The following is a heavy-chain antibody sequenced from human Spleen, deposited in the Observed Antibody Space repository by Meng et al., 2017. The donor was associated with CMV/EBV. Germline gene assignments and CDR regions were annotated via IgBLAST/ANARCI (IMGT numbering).Heavy chain of an antibody. CDR3: ARATYYYDSTGYKITYYFDY. D-gene: IGHD3-22*01. CDR2: INSDGSIT. V-gene: IGHV3-74*01. Sequence: FSSYWMNWVRQAPGKGLVWVSRINSDGSITNYADSVKGRFTISRDNAKNTLYLQMNSLRAEDTALYYCARATYYYDSTGYKITYYFDYWGQGTLVTVSS. J-gene: IGHJ4*02. CDR1: FSSYW.